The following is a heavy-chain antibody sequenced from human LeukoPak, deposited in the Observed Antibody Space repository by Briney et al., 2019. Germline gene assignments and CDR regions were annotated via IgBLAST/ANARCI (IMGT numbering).Heavy chain of an antibody. J-gene: IGHJ5*02. Sequence: SETLTLTCTVSGGSISSSSYYWGWIRQPPGKGLEWIGSIYYSGSTYYNPSLKSRVTISVDTSKNQFSLKLSSVTAADTAVYYCARDRGQVLLWFGEEMGWFDPWGQGTLVTVSS. CDR3: ARDRGQVLLWFGEEMGWFDP. CDR2: IYYSGST. CDR1: GGSISSSSYY. V-gene: IGHV4-39*07. D-gene: IGHD3-10*01.